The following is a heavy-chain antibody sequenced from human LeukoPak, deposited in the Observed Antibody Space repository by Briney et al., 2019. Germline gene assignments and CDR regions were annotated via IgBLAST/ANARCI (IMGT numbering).Heavy chain of an antibody. CDR1: GGSISSYY. V-gene: IGHV4-59*01. D-gene: IGHD6-13*01. J-gene: IGHJ4*02. CDR2: IYYSGST. CDR3: ARDRIAAAGPIDY. Sequence: PSETLSLTCTVSGGSISSYYWSWIRQPPGKGLEWIGYIYYSGSTNYNPSLKSRVTISVDTSKNQFSLKLSSVTAADTAVYYCARDRIAAAGPIDYWGQGTLVTVSS.